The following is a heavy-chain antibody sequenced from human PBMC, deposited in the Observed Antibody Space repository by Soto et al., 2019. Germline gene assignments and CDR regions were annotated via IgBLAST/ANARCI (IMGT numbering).Heavy chain of an antibody. D-gene: IGHD6-6*01. Sequence: EVQLVESGGGLVKPGGSLRLSCAASGVTFSSFSFNWVRQAPGKGLEWVSFILSSSGSIYYADSVKGRFTISRDNAKNSLYLQRNSLKDEDRPVYYCAGDSGGQLVRRGFYYYYMDVWGKATMVTVSS. J-gene: IGHJ6*03. CDR3: AGDSGGQLVRRGFYYYYMDV. V-gene: IGHV3-21*01. CDR2: ILSSSGSI. CDR1: GVTFSSFS.